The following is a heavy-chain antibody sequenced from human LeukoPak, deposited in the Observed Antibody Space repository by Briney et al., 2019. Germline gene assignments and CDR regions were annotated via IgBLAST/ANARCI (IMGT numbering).Heavy chain of an antibody. J-gene: IGHJ6*03. CDR3: AKGGAARPPALGSHYYYMDI. Sequence: GSLRLSCAASGFTFSSYDMHWVRQATGKGLEWVSAIGTAGDTYYPGSVKGRFTISRDYSKNTLYLQMNSLRGEDTAVYYCAKGGAARPPALGSHYYYMDIWGKGTTVTVSS. CDR1: GFTFSSYD. CDR2: IGTAGDT. V-gene: IGHV3-13*01. D-gene: IGHD6-6*01.